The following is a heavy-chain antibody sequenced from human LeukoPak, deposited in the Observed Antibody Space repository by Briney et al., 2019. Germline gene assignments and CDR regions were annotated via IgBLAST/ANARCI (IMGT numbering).Heavy chain of an antibody. CDR3: ARAGEMRYMDV. Sequence: AGSLRLSCEASGFTFSNYYMSWIRQAPREGLEWVSHIKGNVATTYYADSVRGRFTISRDNAKNSLFLQMNSVRVDDTATYYCARAGEMRYMDVWGKGTAVAVS. CDR1: GFTFSNYY. CDR2: IKGNVATT. J-gene: IGHJ6*03. V-gene: IGHV3-11*01. D-gene: IGHD5-24*01.